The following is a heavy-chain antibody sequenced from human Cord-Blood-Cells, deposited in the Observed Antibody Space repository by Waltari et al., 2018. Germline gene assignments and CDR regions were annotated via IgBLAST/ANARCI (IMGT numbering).Heavy chain of an antibody. Sequence: QVQLVQSGAEVKKPGASVKVSCKASGYTFTSYAMHWVRQAPGQRLEWMGWINAGNGNTKYSQKFQGRVTITGDTSASTAYMELSSLRSEDTAVYHCASGRGSYQFDAFDIWGQGTMVTVSS. V-gene: IGHV1-3*01. CDR2: INAGNGNT. CDR1: GYTFTSYA. CDR3: ASGRGSYQFDAFDI. J-gene: IGHJ3*02. D-gene: IGHD1-26*01.